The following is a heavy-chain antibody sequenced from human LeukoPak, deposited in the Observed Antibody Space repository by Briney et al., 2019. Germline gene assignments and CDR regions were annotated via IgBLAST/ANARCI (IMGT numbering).Heavy chain of an antibody. J-gene: IGHJ4*02. CDR2: IIPIFGTA. V-gene: IGHV1-69*05. CDR3: AARGVGANNDDY. Sequence: ASVKVSCKASGGTFSSYAISWARQAPGQGLEWMGGIIPIFGTANYAQKFQGRVTITTDESTSTDYMELSSLRSEDTAVYYCAARGVGANNDDYWGQGTLVTVSS. D-gene: IGHD1-26*01. CDR1: GGTFSSYA.